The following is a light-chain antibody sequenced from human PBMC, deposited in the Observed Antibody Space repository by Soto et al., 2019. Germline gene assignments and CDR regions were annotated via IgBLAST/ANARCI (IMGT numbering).Light chain of an antibody. J-gene: IGKJ1*01. Sequence: DIQMTQSPSTLSAXVGDXVXITXRASXXXXXXLAWYQQKPGKAPNLLIYQASSLETGVPSRFSGSGSGTEFTLTISSLQPDDFATYYCQQYNSVSQTFGQGTKVEIK. CDR2: QAS. V-gene: IGKV1-5*03. CDR3: QQYNSVSQT. CDR1: XXXXXX.